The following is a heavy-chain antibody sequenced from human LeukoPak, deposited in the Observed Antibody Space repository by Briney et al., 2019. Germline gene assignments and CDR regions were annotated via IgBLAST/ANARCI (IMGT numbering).Heavy chain of an antibody. J-gene: IGHJ4*02. CDR3: ARDDRAYYFDY. V-gene: IGHV3-21*01. CDR2: ISSSCSYI. CDR1: GFTFSSYS. Sequence: GGSLRLSCAASGFTFSSYSMNWVPQAPGKGLEWVSSISSSCSYIYYADSVKGRFTISRDNAKNSLYLQMNSLRAEDTAVYYCARDDRAYYFDYWGQGTLVTVSS.